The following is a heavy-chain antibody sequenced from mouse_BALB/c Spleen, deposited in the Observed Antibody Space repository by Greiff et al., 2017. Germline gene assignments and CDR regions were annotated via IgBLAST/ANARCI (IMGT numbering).Heavy chain of an antibody. CDR1: GYAFTNYL. CDR2: INPGSGGT. Sequence: VQLKQSGAELVRPGTSVKVSCKASGYAFTNYLIEWVKQRPGQGLEWIGVINPGSGGTNYNEKFKGKATLTADKSSSTAYMQLSSLTSDDSAVYFCARSDRYEGYAMDYWGQGTSVTVSS. J-gene: IGHJ4*01. V-gene: IGHV1-54*01. D-gene: IGHD2-14*01. CDR3: ARSDRYEGYAMDY.